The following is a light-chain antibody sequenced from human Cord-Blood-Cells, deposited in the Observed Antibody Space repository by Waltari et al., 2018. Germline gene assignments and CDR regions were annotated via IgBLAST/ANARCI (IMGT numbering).Light chain of an antibody. CDR3: NSRDSSGNHYV. J-gene: IGLJ1*01. V-gene: IGLV3-19*01. CDR1: SLRSDY. Sequence: SSDLTQDPAVSVALGQTVRITCQGDSLRSDYASWYQQKPGQAPVLVIYGKNNRPSGIPDRFSGSSSGNTASLTITGAQAEDEADYYCNSRDSSGNHYVFGTGTKVTVL. CDR2: GKN.